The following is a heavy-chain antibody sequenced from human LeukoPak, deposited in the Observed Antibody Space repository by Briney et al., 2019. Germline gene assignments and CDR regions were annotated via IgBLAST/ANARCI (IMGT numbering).Heavy chain of an antibody. CDR1: DGSISSYY. V-gene: IGHV4-59*08. J-gene: IGHJ4*02. CDR2: TYYSGNT. D-gene: IGHD5-12*01. CDR3: ARTESGYVYY. Sequence: MSSETLSLTCTVSDGSISSYYWSWIRQPPGKGLEWIGYTYYSGNTNYNPSLKSRVTISVDTSKNQFSLKLSSVTAEDTAVYYCARTESGYVYYWGQGTLVTVSS.